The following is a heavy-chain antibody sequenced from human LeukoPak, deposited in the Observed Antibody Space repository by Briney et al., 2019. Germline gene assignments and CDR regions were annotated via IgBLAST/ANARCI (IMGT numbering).Heavy chain of an antibody. D-gene: IGHD1-7*01. CDR3: ARALGGGRNWNYEYYYFYILV. V-gene: IGHV3-53*01. CDR1: GFTVSSND. J-gene: IGHJ6*03. Sequence: GGSLRPSCAASGFTVSSNDMSWVRQAPGKGLEWVSVIYSGGSTYYGDSAKGRFTITRDNSKNTLYLQMNSLRAEDTAVYYCARALGGGRNWNYEYYYFYILVWRKGTTVTVSS. CDR2: IYSGGST.